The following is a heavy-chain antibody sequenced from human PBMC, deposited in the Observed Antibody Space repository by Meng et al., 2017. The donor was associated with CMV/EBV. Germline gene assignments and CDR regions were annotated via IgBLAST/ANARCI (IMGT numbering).Heavy chain of an antibody. V-gene: IGHV3-74*01. CDR3: ARGPWSGSYYGGGWGYNWFDP. CDR2: INSDGSST. CDR1: GFTFSSYW. J-gene: IGHJ5*02. Sequence: GGSLRLSCAASGFTFSSYWMHWVRQAPGKGLVWVSRINSDGSSTSYADSVKCRFTISRDNAKNTLYLQMNSLRAEDTAVYYCARGPWSGSYYGGGWGYNWFDPWGQGTLVTVSS. D-gene: IGHD1-26*01.